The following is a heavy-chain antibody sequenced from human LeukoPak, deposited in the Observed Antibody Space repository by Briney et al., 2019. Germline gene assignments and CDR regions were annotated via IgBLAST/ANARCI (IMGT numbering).Heavy chain of an antibody. V-gene: IGHV1-2*02. CDR2: VNPASGGT. CDR3: AGQKDPRPIDY. J-gene: IGHJ4*02. Sequence: ASVKVSCKASGYTFIAYYMHWVRQAPGQGLEWMGWVNPASGGTNYAQKFQGRVTMTRDTSIATAYMELNELTSDDTAVYYCAGQKDPRPIDYWGQGTLVTVSS. CDR1: GYTFIAYY.